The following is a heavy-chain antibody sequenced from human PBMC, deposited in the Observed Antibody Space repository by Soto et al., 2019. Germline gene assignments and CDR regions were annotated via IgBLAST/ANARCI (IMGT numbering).Heavy chain of an antibody. CDR1: GFTFSSYA. J-gene: IGHJ6*03. D-gene: IGHD7-27*01. V-gene: IGHV3-33*08. CDR2: IWGDGSNK. CDR3: ARATGAVKYYYYYYMDV. Sequence: PGGSLRLSCAASGFTFSSYAMSWVRQAPGKGLERVAVIWGDGSNKYYADSVKGRFTISRDNSKNTLYLQMNSLRAEDTAVYYCARATGAVKYYYYYYMDVWGKGTTVTVSS.